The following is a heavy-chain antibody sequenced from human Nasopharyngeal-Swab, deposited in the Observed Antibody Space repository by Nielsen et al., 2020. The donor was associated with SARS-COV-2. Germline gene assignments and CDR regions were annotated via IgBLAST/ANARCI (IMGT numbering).Heavy chain of an antibody. V-gene: IGHV4-34*01. J-gene: IGHJ4*02. CDR2: INHRGNT. D-gene: IGHD3-16*01. CDR3: ARGGDTAITNYFDY. CDR1: GFTFSSSP. Sequence: ESLKISCAASGFTFSSSPLTWIRQSPGKGLEWIGEINHRGNTNSNPSLKSRVTTSVDTSKNHFSLTLTSVTAADTAVYFCARGGDTAITNYFDYWGQGTLVTVSS.